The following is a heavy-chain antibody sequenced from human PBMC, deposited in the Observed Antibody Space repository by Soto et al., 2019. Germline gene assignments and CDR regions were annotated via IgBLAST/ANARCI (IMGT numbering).Heavy chain of an antibody. Sequence: SETLSLTCTVSGGSISSYYWSWIRQPPGKGLEWIGYIYYSGSTNYNPSLKSRVTISVDTSKNQFSLKLSSVTAADTAVYYCARLAVAGSTDDWGQGTLVNVSS. J-gene: IGHJ4*02. CDR2: IYYSGST. D-gene: IGHD6-19*01. CDR1: GGSISSYY. CDR3: ARLAVAGSTDD. V-gene: IGHV4-59*08.